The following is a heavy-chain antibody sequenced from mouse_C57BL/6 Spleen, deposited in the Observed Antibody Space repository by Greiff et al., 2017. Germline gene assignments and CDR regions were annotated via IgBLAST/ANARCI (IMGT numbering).Heavy chain of an antibody. CDR2: INPNYGTT. J-gene: IGHJ3*01. CDR3: AREDYSNDDSWFAY. V-gene: IGHV1-39*01. Sequence: VQLQQSGPELVKPGASVKISCKASGYSFPDYTMNWVKQSNGKSLEWIGVINPNYGTTSSNQKSKGQANLTVDQSSSTAYIQLNSRTSEDSAVYVCAREDYSNDDSWFAYWGQGTLVTVSA. CDR1: GYSFPDYT. D-gene: IGHD2-12*01.